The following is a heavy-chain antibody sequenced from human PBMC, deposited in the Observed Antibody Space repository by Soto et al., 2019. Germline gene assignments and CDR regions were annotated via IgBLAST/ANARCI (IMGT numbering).Heavy chain of an antibody. Sequence: QVQLVQSGAEVKKPGSSVKVSCKASGGTFSSYTISWVRQAPGQGLEWMGRIIPILGIANYAQKFQGRVTISAEKATSTAYMGVSSLRSEDRAVYYCARAGYAPSTYYYYGMDVWGQGTTVTVS. J-gene: IGHJ6*02. D-gene: IGHD1-1*01. CDR3: ARAGYAPSTYYYYGMDV. CDR2: IIPILGIA. V-gene: IGHV1-69*02. CDR1: GGTFSSYT.